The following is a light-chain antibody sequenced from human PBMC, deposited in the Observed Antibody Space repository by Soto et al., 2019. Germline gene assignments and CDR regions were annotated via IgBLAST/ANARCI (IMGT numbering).Light chain of an antibody. CDR3: QQYNSWPLT. V-gene: IGKV3-15*01. CDR2: DAS. Sequence: EIVMTQSPATLSVSPGERATLSCRASQSVSSKLAWFQQKPGQAPRLLIYDASARATGIPVRFSGSGSGTEFSLTISSPQSEDFAVYYCQQYNSWPLTCGPGTKVEFK. CDR1: QSVSSK. J-gene: IGKJ1*01.